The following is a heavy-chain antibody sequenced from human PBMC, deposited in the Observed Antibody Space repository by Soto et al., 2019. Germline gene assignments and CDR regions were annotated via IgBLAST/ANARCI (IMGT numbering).Heavy chain of an antibody. J-gene: IGHJ4*02. CDR2: ISSSGSII. CDR3: ALAGYDSNYYAVTPLSAGHF. Sequence: QVQLVVSGAGLVKPGGSLRISCAASGFTFSDYYISWIRQAPGKGLEWVSYISSSGSIIYYADSVKGRFTISRDNAKNSLYLQMNSLRAEDTAVYYCALAGYDSNYYAVTPLSAGHFWGQGTLVTVSS. V-gene: IGHV3-11*01. CDR1: GFTFSDYY. D-gene: IGHD4-4*01.